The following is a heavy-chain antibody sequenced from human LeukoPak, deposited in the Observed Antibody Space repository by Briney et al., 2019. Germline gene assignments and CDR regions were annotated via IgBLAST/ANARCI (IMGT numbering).Heavy chain of an antibody. CDR3: ARGCTAYYYV. V-gene: IGHV1-69*04. D-gene: IGHD3-10*02. J-gene: IGHJ4*02. Sequence: ASVNVSCKASGGTFSNYAISWVRQAPGQGLEWMGRIIPILGIANYAQKFQGRVTITADKSTNTAYMELSSLRTEDTAVDYCARGCTAYYYVWGQGAMVTVSS. CDR2: IIPILGIA. CDR1: GGTFSNYA.